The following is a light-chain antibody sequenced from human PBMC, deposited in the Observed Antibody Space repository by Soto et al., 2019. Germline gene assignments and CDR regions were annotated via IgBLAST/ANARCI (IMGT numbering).Light chain of an antibody. Sequence: QSALTQPASVSGSPGQSITISCTGTSSDDGSYNLVSWYQHHPGKAPKLMIYGVTKRPSGVSNRFSGSKSGNTAFLTISGLQAEDEADYHCCSYAGSRTLVFGGGTKVTVL. CDR3: CSYAGSRTLV. V-gene: IGLV2-23*02. J-gene: IGLJ2*01. CDR2: GVT. CDR1: SSDDGSYNL.